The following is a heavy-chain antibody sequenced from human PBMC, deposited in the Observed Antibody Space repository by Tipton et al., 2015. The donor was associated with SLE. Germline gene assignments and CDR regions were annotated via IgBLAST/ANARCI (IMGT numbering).Heavy chain of an antibody. J-gene: IGHJ4*02. CDR1: GGSISSYY. V-gene: IGHV4-59*08. D-gene: IGHD2-21*01. CDR3: ARHVPSYCGGDCAHFDD. CDR2: AFYSGTT. Sequence: LRLSCSVSGGSISSYYWSWIRQPPGKGLEWIGYAFYSGTTDSNPSLKSRVTMSIDTSKNQFSLRLSSVTAADTAIYYCARHVPSYCGGDCAHFDDWGQGTLVIVSS.